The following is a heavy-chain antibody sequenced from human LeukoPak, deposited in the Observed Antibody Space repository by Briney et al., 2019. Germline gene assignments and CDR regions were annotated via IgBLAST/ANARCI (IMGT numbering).Heavy chain of an antibody. CDR1: GFTFSFAW. V-gene: IGHV3-15*01. J-gene: IGHJ3*02. CDR2: IKSKLGGGTT. Sequence: GGSVRLSCAASGFTFSFAWMTWVRQAPGKGLEWVGRIKSKLGGGTTDYAAPVKGRFTISRDDSTNTLYLQMSSLETEDTAVYYCTAIQFPPPHDASRIWGQVTMVTVSS. D-gene: IGHD5-24*01. CDR3: TAIQFPPPHDASRI.